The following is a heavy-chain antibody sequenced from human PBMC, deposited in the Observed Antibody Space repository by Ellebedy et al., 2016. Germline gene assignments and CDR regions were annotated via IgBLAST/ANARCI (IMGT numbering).Heavy chain of an antibody. J-gene: IGHJ4*02. CDR1: GYSFTSYW. D-gene: IGHD4-17*01. CDR3: ARSYGAEYYFDY. Sequence: GGSLRLSXKGSGYSFTSYWIGWVRQMPGKGLEWMGIIYPGDSDTRYSPSFQGQVTISADKSISTAYLQWSSLKASDTAMYYCARSYGAEYYFDYWGQGTLVTVSS. V-gene: IGHV5-51*01. CDR2: IYPGDSDT.